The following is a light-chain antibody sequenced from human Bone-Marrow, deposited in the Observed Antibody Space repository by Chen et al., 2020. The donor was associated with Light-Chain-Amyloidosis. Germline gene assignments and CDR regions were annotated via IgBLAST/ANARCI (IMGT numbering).Light chain of an antibody. CDR3: MQRIEFPSYT. CDR2: TLS. CDR1: QSLLDSDDGNTY. J-gene: IGKJ2*01. Sequence: DIVMTQTPLSLPVTPGEPASISCRSSQSLLDSDDGNTYLDWYLQKPGQSPQLLIYTLSYRPSGVPDRFSGSGSGTDFTLKISRVEAEDVGVYYCMQRIEFPSYTFGQGTKLEIK. V-gene: IGKV2-40*01.